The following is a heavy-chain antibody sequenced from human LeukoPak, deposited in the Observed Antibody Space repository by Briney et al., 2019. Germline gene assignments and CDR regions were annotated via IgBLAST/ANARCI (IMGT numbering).Heavy chain of an antibody. CDR1: GYIFTDYY. V-gene: IGHV1/OR15-1*01. D-gene: IGHD3-10*01. CDR3: ARTGSGTSPFDY. J-gene: IGHJ4*02. Sequence: ASVKVSCKASGYIFTDYYMHWVRQAPGQELGWMGRINPNSGGTNYAQKFQGRVTMTRDTSISTAYTELSSLRSEDTATYYCARTGSGTSPFDYWGQGTLVTVSS. CDR2: INPNSGGT.